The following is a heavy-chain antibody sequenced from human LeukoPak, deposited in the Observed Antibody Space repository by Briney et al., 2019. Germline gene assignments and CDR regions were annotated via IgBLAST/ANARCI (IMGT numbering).Heavy chain of an antibody. D-gene: IGHD6-13*01. CDR2: IYSGGST. J-gene: IGHJ4*02. CDR3: ARGYGYRQLVLDY. Sequence: GGSLRLSCAASGFTVSSDYMSWVRQAPGKGLEWVSVIYSGGSTYYADSVKGRFTISRDNSKNTLYLQMNSLRAEDTAVYYCARGYGYRQLVLDYWGQGTLVTVSS. CDR1: GFTVSSDY. V-gene: IGHV3-53*01.